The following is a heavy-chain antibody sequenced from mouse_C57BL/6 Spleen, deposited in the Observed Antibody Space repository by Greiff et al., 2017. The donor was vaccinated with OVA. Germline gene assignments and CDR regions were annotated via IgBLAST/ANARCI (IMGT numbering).Heavy chain of an antibody. V-gene: IGHV5-9-1*02. J-gene: IGHJ1*03. CDR3: TRDPPPQGYFDV. CDR2: ISSGGDYI. Sequence: EVHLVESGEGLVKPGGSLKLSCAASGFTFSSYAMSWVRQTPEKRLEWVAYISSGGDYIYYADTVKGRFTISRDNARNTLYLQMSSLKSEDTAMYYCTRDPPPQGYFDVWGTGTTVTVSS. CDR1: GFTFSSYA.